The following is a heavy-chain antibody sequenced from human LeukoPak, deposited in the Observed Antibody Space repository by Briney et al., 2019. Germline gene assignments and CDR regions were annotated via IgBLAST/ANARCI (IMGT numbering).Heavy chain of an antibody. CDR3: ARHSRVAWFDP. J-gene: IGHJ5*02. CDR2: IYPGDSDT. Sequence: GESLKISCRGSGYSFTTYWIGWVRQMPGKGLEWMGIIYPGDSDTRYSPSFQGQVTISADKSISTAYLQWSSLKASDTVMYYCARHSRVAWFDPWGQGTLVTVSS. V-gene: IGHV5-51*01. CDR1: GYSFTTYW.